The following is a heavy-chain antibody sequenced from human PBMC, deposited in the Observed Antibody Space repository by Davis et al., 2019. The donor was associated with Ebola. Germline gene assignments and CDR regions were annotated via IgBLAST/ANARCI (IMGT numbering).Heavy chain of an antibody. CDR1: GYTFSRYG. CDR3: ARDYFHSGPTYYFDY. CDR2: ISPASGHT. Sequence: ASVKVSCKTSGYTFSRYGITWVRQAPGQGLEWVGWISPASGHTNYAPKLQGRVTMTTDTSTSTAYMELRSLTSDDTAIYYCARDYFHSGPTYYFDYWGQGALLIVSS. V-gene: IGHV1-18*01. D-gene: IGHD2/OR15-2a*01. J-gene: IGHJ4*02.